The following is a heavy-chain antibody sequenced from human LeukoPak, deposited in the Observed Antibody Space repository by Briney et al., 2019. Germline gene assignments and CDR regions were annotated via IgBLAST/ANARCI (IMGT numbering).Heavy chain of an antibody. CDR1: GYTFTANY. CDR3: ARFWVFGADTSPPYHQGMDL. V-gene: IGHV1-2*02. J-gene: IGHJ6*02. D-gene: IGHD3-3*01. Sequence: GASVKVSCKASGYTFTANYIHWVRQAPGQGLEWMGWINPNNGDTNYAQKFQGRGTITRDTSISIVNMELSSLRHDDTAVYYCARFWVFGADTSPPYHQGMDLWGRGTTVTVSS. CDR2: INPNNGDT.